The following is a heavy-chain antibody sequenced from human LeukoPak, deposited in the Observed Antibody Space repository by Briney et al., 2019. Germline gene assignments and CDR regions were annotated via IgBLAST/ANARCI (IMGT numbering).Heavy chain of an antibody. CDR1: GGSISSYY. CDR2: IYSSGST. J-gene: IGHJ5*02. D-gene: IGHD5-18*01. CDR3: ARGHSYGYGWFDP. Sequence: PSETLSLTCTVSGGSISSYYWSWIRQPPGKGLEWIGYIYSSGSTNYNPSLKSRVTISVDTSHNQFSLKLSSVTAADTAVYYCARGHSYGYGWFDPWGQGTLVTVSS. V-gene: IGHV4-59*01.